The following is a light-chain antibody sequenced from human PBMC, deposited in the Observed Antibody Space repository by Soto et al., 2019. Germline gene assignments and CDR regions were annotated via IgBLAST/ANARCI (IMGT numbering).Light chain of an antibody. CDR1: QSVSSY. J-gene: IGKJ3*01. Sequence: EIVLTQSPATLSLSPGERATPSCRASQSVSSYLAWNQQKPGQAPRLLIYDASNRATGIPARFSGSGSGTDFTLTISSLEPEDFAVYYCQQRSNWPPFTFGPGTKVDIK. CDR2: DAS. CDR3: QQRSNWPPFT. V-gene: IGKV3-11*01.